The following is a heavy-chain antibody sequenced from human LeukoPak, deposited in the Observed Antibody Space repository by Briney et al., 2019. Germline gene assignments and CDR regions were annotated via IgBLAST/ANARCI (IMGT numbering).Heavy chain of an antibody. CDR1: GYTFTGYY. V-gene: IGHV1-2*02. Sequence: ASVKVSCKASGYTFTGYYMHWVRQAPGQGLEWMGWINPNSGGTNYAQKFQGRVTMTRDTSISTAYMELSRLRSDDTAVYYCARLGEVVINWYFDLWGRGTLVTVSS. D-gene: IGHD3-22*01. J-gene: IGHJ2*01. CDR2: INPNSGGT. CDR3: ARLGEVVINWYFDL.